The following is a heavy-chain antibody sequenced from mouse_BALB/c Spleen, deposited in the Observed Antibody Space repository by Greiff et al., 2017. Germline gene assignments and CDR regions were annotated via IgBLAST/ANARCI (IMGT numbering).Heavy chain of an antibody. CDR3: ARRGYGNYPLYAMDY. D-gene: IGHD2-1*01. J-gene: IGHJ4*01. CDR1: GYTFTSYW. V-gene: IGHV1-7*01. CDR2: INPSTGYT. Sequence: LQESGAELAKPGASVKMSCKASGYTFTSYWMHWVKQRPGQGLEWIGYINPSTGYTEYNQKFKDKATLTADKSSSTAYMQLSSLTSEDSAVYYCARRGYGNYPLYAMDYWGQGTSVTVSS.